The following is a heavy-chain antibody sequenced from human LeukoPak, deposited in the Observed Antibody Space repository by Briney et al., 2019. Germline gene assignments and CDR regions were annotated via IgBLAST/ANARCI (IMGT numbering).Heavy chain of an antibody. CDR1: GYSISSGYY. Sequence: SETLSLTCTVSGYSISSGYYWGWIRQSPGKGLEWIGSIYHSGRTYYNPSLKSRLTILLDTSKNQFSLKLSSVTAADTAVYYCTGKYYYDSSGYYYADYWGQGTLVTVSS. CDR3: TGKYYYDSSGYYYADY. CDR2: IYHSGRT. D-gene: IGHD3-22*01. J-gene: IGHJ4*02. V-gene: IGHV4-38-2*02.